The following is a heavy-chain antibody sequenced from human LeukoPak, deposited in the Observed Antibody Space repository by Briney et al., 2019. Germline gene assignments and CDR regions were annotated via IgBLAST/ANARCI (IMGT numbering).Heavy chain of an antibody. Sequence: GASVKVSCKASGYTFTSYGIGWVRQAPGQGLEWMGWISAYNGNTNYAQKLQGRVTMTTDTSTSTAYMELRSLRSDDTAVYYCARRDSELLWFGEPLDYWGQGTLVTVSS. V-gene: IGHV1-18*01. CDR1: GYTFTSYG. J-gene: IGHJ4*02. D-gene: IGHD3-10*01. CDR3: ARRDSELLWFGEPLDY. CDR2: ISAYNGNT.